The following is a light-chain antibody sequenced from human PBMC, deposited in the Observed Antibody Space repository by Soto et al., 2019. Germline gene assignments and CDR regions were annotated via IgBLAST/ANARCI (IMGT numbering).Light chain of an antibody. CDR2: AAS. CDR1: QSISTY. J-gene: IGKJ1*01. V-gene: IGKV1-39*01. CDR3: QQSFSTLGWT. Sequence: IQMTQSPSSLSASVGDRVTITCRASQSISTYLNWYQQKSGKPPKLLISAASSLQSGVPSRFSGSGSGTDFTLTISSLQPEDFATYYCQQSFSTLGWTFGQGTKVDI.